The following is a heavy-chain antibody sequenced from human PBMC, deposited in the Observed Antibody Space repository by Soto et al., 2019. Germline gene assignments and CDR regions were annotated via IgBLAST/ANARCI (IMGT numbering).Heavy chain of an antibody. CDR1: GFTFSNYA. J-gene: IGHJ4*02. V-gene: IGHV3-23*01. Sequence: EVQLLDSGGGLVQPGGSQRLSCAASGFTFSNYAMTWVRQGPGKGLEWVSGISGSGGRSYYADSVKGRFTISRDNSKSTLYLQMNSLRAEDTAVYYCAKAYFVWSSEQPYYFDYWGQGTLVTVSS. CDR3: AKAYFVWSSEQPYYFDY. CDR2: ISGSGGRS. D-gene: IGHD3-16*01.